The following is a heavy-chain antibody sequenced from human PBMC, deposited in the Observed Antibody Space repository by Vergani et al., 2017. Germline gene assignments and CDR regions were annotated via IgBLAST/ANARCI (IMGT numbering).Heavy chain of an antibody. V-gene: IGHV4-38-2*01. CDR3: ARRSGIVYDIFSGTQYFFDF. J-gene: IGHJ4*02. CDR2: IYRTGRT. D-gene: IGHD3-9*01. CDR1: GFSIDNGYY. Sequence: QVQLQESGPGLVKPSETLSLTCAVSGFSIDNGYYWDWIRQPPGKGLEWIGSIYRTGRTHFNPSLKSRVTISVDTSNNHFSLRLNSLTAADTAVYSCARRSGIVYDIFSGTQYFFDFWGQGTLVTVSS.